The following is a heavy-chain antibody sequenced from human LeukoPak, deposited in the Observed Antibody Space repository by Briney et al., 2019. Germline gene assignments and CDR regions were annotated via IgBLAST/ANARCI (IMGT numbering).Heavy chain of an antibody. V-gene: IGHV1-46*01. Sequence: ASVKVSCKASGYTFTNYYMHWVRRAPGQGLEWMGIINPSGGSTSYAQKFRGRVTMTRDTSTSTVYMEVSSLRSEDTAVYYCARAKYSSSWLDYWGQGTLVTVSS. CDR2: INPSGGST. J-gene: IGHJ4*02. CDR3: ARAKYSSSWLDY. CDR1: GYTFTNYY. D-gene: IGHD6-13*01.